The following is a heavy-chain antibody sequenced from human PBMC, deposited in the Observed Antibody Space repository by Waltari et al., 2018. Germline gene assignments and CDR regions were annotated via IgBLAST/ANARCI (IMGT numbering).Heavy chain of an antibody. D-gene: IGHD5-18*01. Sequence: EVKLVESGGGLVHPGGSLRLSCAASGFTVSSTHMSWVRQAPGKGPELVSIMYAAGSAYNADAVEGRFTMSRDISNNMVHLQMNRLRLEDSATYYCATARDEHTAMVYFDNWGQGTLVSVSS. CDR3: ATARDEHTAMVYFDN. CDR2: MYAAGSA. J-gene: IGHJ4*02. CDR1: GFTVSSTH. V-gene: IGHV3-66*02.